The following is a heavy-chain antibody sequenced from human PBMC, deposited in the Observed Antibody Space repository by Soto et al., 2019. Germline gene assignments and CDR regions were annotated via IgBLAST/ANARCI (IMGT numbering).Heavy chain of an antibody. Sequence: ASVKVSCKASGYTFTSYYMHWVRQAPGQGLEWMGIINPSGGSTSYAQKFQGRVTMTRDTSTSTVYMELSSLRSEDTAVYYCARDTQLVSYYYGMDVWGHGTTVPVSS. J-gene: IGHJ6*02. CDR1: GYTFTSYY. CDR3: ARDTQLVSYYYGMDV. CDR2: INPSGGST. V-gene: IGHV1-46*01. D-gene: IGHD6-13*01.